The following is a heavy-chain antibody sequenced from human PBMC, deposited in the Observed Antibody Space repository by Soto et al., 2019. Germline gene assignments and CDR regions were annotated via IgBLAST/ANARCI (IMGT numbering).Heavy chain of an antibody. CDR1: GDSISSRSYY. D-gene: IGHD2-21*02. CDR3: ARQRTSVVTQAYFGV. V-gene: IGHV4-39*01. CDR2: IYYSGST. Sequence: SETLSLTCTVTGDSISSRSYYWGWIRQPPGKGLEWIGSIYYSGSTYNNPSLRSRVSMSIDTSKDQFSLKLKSVTAADTALYFCARQRTSVVTQAYFGVWGPGSLFTVSS. J-gene: IGHJ4*02.